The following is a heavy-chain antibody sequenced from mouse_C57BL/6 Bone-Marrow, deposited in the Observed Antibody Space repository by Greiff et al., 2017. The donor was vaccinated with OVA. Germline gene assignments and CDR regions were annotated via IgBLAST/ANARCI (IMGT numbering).Heavy chain of an antibody. J-gene: IGHJ4*01. D-gene: IGHD2-3*01. Sequence: VQLQQSGAELVRPGASVKLSCKASGYTFTDYYINWVKQRPGQGLEWIARIYPGSGNTYYNEKFQGKATLTAEKSSSTAYMQRSSLTSEDSAVYFCARGIYDGYYVGAMDDWGQGTSVTVSS. CDR3: ARGIYDGYYVGAMDD. CDR1: GYTFTDYY. V-gene: IGHV1-76*01. CDR2: IYPGSGNT.